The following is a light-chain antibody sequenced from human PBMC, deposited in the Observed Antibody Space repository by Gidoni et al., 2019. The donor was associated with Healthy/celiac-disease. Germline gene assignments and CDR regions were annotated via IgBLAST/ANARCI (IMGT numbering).Light chain of an antibody. CDR2: DAS. J-gene: IGKJ4*01. Sequence: DIQMTQSPSSLSASVGDRVTITCQASQDISNYLNWYQQKPGKAPELLIYDASNLETGVPSRLSGSGSGTDFTFSIRRLQPDYIATYYCQQYDNLPLTFGGGTKVDIK. CDR1: QDISNY. CDR3: QQYDNLPLT. V-gene: IGKV1-33*01.